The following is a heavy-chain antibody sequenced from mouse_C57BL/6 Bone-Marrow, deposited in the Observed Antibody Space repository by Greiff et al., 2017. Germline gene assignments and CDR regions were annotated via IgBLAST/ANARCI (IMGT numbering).Heavy chain of an antibody. Sequence: EVQVVESGGGLVKPGGSLKLSCAASGFTFSSYTMSWVRQTPEKRLQWVAAISGGGGITSSPDSVKGRFPISRDNDKNVLYLHMGSLRFKDTALYYCSRQVTTVLATKYFDVWGTGTTVTVSS. V-gene: IGHV5-9*01. CDR3: SRQVTTVLATKYFDV. J-gene: IGHJ1*03. D-gene: IGHD1-1*01. CDR2: ISGGGGIT. CDR1: GFTFSSYT.